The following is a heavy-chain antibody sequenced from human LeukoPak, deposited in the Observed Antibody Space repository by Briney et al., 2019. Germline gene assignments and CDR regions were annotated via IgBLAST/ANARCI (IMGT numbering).Heavy chain of an antibody. CDR3: ARILSGALDY. V-gene: IGHV3-30-3*01. J-gene: IGHJ4*02. Sequence: PGGSLRLSCAASGFTFSSYAMHWVRQAPGKGLEWVAVISYDGSNKYYADSVKGRFTISRDNSKNTLYLQMNSLRAEDTAVYYCARILSGALDYWGQGTLVTVSS. CDR1: GFTFSSYA. D-gene: IGHD3-10*01. CDR2: ISYDGSNK.